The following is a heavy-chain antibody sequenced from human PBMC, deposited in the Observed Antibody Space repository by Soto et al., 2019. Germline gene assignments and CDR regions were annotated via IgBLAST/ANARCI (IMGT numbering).Heavy chain of an antibody. CDR2: ISAYNGNT. J-gene: IGHJ6*02. V-gene: IGHV1-18*01. D-gene: IGHD1-1*01. CDR1: GYTFTSYG. Sequence: ASVKVSCKASGYTFTSYGISWVRQAPGQGLEWMGWISAYNGNTNYAQKLQGRVTMTTDTSTSTAYMEPRSLRSDDTAVYYCARNILETFQCGMDGWGQGTTFTVSS. CDR3: ARNILETFQCGMDG.